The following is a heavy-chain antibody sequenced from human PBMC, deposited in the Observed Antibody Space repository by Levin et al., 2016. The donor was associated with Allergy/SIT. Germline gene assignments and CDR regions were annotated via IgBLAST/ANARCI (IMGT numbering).Heavy chain of an antibody. CDR3: TTSSMGLGEQLAPDY. CDR1: GFTFSSYA. V-gene: IGHV3-15*01. CDR2: IKSKTDGGTT. Sequence: GESLKISCEASGFTFSSYAMNWVRQAPGKGLEWVGRIKSKTDGGTTDYAAPVKGRFTISRDDSKNTLYLQMNSLKTEDTAVYYCTTSSMGLGEQLAPDYWGQGTLVTVSS. D-gene: IGHD6-6*01. J-gene: IGHJ4*02.